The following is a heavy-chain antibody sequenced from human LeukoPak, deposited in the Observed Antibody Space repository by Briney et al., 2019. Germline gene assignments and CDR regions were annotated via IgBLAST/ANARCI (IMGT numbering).Heavy chain of an antibody. Sequence: GGSLRLSCAASGFTFSSYAMSWVRQAPGKGLEWVSAISGSGGSTYYADSVKGRSTISRDNSKNTLYLQMNSLRAEDTAVYYCAKDSPYSSSWYDYYGMDVWGQGTTVTVSS. CDR3: AKDSPYSSSWYDYYGMDV. CDR2: ISGSGGST. D-gene: IGHD6-13*01. J-gene: IGHJ6*02. V-gene: IGHV3-23*01. CDR1: GFTFSSYA.